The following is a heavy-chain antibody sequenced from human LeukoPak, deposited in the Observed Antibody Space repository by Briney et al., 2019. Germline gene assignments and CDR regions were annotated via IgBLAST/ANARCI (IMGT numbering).Heavy chain of an antibody. V-gene: IGHV3-48*03. J-gene: IGHJ4*02. CDR2: ISTSGSTI. D-gene: IGHD4-23*01. CDR1: GFTFSSYE. Sequence: GGSLRLSCAASGFTFSSYEMNWVRQAPGKGLEWVSYISTSGSTIYYADSVKGRFTISRDNAKNSLYLQMNSLRAEDTAVYYCARDGPVVTTPFDNWGPGTLVTVSS. CDR3: ARDGPVVTTPFDN.